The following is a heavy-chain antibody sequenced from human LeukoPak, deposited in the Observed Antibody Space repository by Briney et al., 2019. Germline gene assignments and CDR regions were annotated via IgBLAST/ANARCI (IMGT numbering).Heavy chain of an antibody. Sequence: PSETLSLTCTVSGGSISGSGSSYYWVWIRQPPGKGLEWIGSIYYSGSTYYNPSLKSRVTISVDTSKNQFSLKLSSVTAADTAVYYCARQPQKSQTTPEYYYGSGSDPMFDYWGQGTLVTVSS. D-gene: IGHD3-10*01. J-gene: IGHJ4*02. V-gene: IGHV4-39*01. CDR3: ARQPQKSQTTPEYYYGSGSDPMFDY. CDR1: GGSISGSGSSYY. CDR2: IYYSGST.